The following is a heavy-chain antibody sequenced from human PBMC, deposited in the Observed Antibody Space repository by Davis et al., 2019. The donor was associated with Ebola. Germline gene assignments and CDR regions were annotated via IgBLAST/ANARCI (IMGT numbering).Heavy chain of an antibody. D-gene: IGHD2-2*01. CDR2: IWYDGSNK. Sequence: PGGSLRLSCAASGFTFSSYGMHWVRQAPGKGLEWVAVIWYDGSNKYYADSVKGRFTISRDNAKNTLYLQMNSLSAEDTAVYYCARGRGDCKSTSCFIDYWGQGTLVTVSS. CDR3: ARGRGDCKSTSCFIDY. CDR1: GFTFSSYG. J-gene: IGHJ4*02. V-gene: IGHV3-33*01.